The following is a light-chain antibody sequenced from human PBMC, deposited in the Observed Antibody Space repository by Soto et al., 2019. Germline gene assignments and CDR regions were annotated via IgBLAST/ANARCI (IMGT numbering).Light chain of an antibody. CDR3: QQCNTFWT. Sequence: DIQMTQSPSTLSASVGDRVAITCRASQTIISFLSLYHQKPVKARKLLIYAASSLESGVPSRFSGSGFGTEFTLTISSLQPDDSATYYCQQCNTFWTFGQGTKVDIK. J-gene: IGKJ1*01. CDR2: AAS. V-gene: IGKV1-5*01. CDR1: QTIISF.